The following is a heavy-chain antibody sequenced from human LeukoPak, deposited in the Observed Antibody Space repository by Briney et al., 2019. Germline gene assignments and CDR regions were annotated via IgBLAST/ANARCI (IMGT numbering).Heavy chain of an antibody. CDR3: AREGYYGSGSPPSLYFDY. D-gene: IGHD3-10*01. V-gene: IGHV3-30*03. CDR1: GFTFSDYY. CDR2: TSSDLNAK. Sequence: GGSLRLSCAASGFTFSDYYMNWIRQAPGKGLEWVAVTSSDLNAKLYADSVKGRFTISRDNSRSTLYLQMNSLRPEDTAIYYCAREGYYGSGSPPSLYFDYWGQGTLVTVSS. J-gene: IGHJ4*02.